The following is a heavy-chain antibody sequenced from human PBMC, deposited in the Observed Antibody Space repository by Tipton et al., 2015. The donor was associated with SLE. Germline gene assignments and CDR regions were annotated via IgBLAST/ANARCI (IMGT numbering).Heavy chain of an antibody. CDR3: ARFYPMSSFDL. CDR2: ISHSEST. CDR1: GGSINSGGHS. D-gene: IGHD2/OR15-2a*01. V-gene: IGHV4-30-2*01. J-gene: IGHJ2*01. Sequence: TLSLTCAVSGGSINSGGHSWSWIRQPPGNGLEYIGSISHSESTEYNPSPKGRVTISVDRSKNQFSLKLTSVTVADTAVYYCARFYPMSSFDLWGRGTLVTVSS.